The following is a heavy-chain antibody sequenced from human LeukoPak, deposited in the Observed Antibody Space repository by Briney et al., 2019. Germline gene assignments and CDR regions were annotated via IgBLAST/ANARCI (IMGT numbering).Heavy chain of an antibody. CDR2: IIPIFGTA. CDR3: AREDTSAAAGTYGY. D-gene: IGHD6-13*01. CDR1: GGTFSSYA. Sequence: SVTVSCTASGGTFSSYAISWVRQAPGQGLEWMGGIIPIFGTANYVQKFQGRVTITADESTSTAYMELSSLRSEDTAVYYCAREDTSAAAGTYGYWGQGTLVTVSS. V-gene: IGHV1-69*13. J-gene: IGHJ4*02.